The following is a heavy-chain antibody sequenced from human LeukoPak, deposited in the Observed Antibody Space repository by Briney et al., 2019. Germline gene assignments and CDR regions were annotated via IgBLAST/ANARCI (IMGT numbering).Heavy chain of an antibody. V-gene: IGHV6-1*01. D-gene: IGHD7-27*01. CDR2: TYYRSKFYN. Sequence: SQTLSLTCAISGDSVSSNSAAWNWIRRSPSRGLEWLGRTYYRSKFYNDYAVFVKSRITVNPDTSKNQFSLQLNSVTPEDTAVYYCARGTGDQGFDYWGQGTPVTVSS. CDR3: ARGTGDQGFDY. J-gene: IGHJ4*02. CDR1: GDSVSSNSAA.